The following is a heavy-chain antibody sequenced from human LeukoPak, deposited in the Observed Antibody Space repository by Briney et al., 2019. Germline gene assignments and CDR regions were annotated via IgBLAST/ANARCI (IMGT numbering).Heavy chain of an antibody. J-gene: IGHJ5*02. CDR3: ATDLGGGRGWFDP. D-gene: IGHD3-16*01. Sequence: ASVKVSCQVFGYTLTELFLHWGRQAPGKGVEWVGGFDPEDGETIYAQKFQGRVTMTEDTSTDTAYMELSSLRSEDTAVYYCATDLGGGRGWFDPWGQGTLVTVSS. CDR1: GYTLTELF. V-gene: IGHV1-24*01. CDR2: FDPEDGET.